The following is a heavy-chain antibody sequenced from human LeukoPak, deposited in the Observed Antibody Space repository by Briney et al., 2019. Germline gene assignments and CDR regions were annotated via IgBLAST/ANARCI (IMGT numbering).Heavy chain of an antibody. CDR1: GYTFTSYG. D-gene: IGHD1-26*01. Sequence: ASVKVSCKASGYTFTSYGISWVRQAPGQGLEWMGWISAYDGNTNYAQKLQGRVTMTTDTSTSTAYMELRSLRSDDTAVYYCARDNISGSSSPFDYWGQGTLVTVSS. J-gene: IGHJ4*02. CDR3: ARDNISGSSSPFDY. CDR2: ISAYDGNT. V-gene: IGHV1-18*01.